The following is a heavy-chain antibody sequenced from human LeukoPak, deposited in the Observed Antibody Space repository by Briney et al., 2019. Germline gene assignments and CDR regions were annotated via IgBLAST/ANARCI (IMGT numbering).Heavy chain of an antibody. Sequence: PSQTLSLTCTVSGGSISSGYYYWNWIRQPAGKELEWIGRIYTSGNTNYNPSLKSRVTISVDTSKNQFSLKLSSVTAADTAVYYCARAYDDAFDIWGQGTMVTVP. CDR1: GGSISSGYYY. V-gene: IGHV4-61*02. CDR2: IYTSGNT. CDR3: ARAYDDAFDI. D-gene: IGHD2-8*01. J-gene: IGHJ3*02.